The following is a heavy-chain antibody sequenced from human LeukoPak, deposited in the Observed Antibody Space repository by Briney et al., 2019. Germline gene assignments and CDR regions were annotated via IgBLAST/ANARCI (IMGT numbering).Heavy chain of an antibody. CDR2: ISTGSTNI. CDR1: GFTFRSYS. V-gene: IGHV3-48*01. D-gene: IGHD3-9*01. CDR3: ARDLDWAFDY. Sequence: QPGGSLRLSCATSGFTFRSYSMNWVRQAPGKGLEWVSYISTGSTNIKQADSVKGRFTISRDNAKNSLYLQMNSLRAEDTAVYYCARDLDWAFDYWGQGILVTVSS. J-gene: IGHJ4*01.